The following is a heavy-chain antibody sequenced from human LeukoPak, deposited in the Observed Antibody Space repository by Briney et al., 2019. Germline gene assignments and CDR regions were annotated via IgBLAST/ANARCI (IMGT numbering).Heavy chain of an antibody. CDR1: GYTFTGYY. D-gene: IGHD2-15*01. V-gene: IGHV1-2*02. Sequence: ASVKVSCKASGYTFTGYYMHWVRQAPGQGLEWMGWINPNSGGTNYAQKFQGRVTMTRDTSISTAYMELNSLRAEDTAVYYCARDEALRGSWYPFDYWGQGTLVTVSS. CDR3: ARDEALRGSWYPFDY. J-gene: IGHJ4*02. CDR2: INPNSGGT.